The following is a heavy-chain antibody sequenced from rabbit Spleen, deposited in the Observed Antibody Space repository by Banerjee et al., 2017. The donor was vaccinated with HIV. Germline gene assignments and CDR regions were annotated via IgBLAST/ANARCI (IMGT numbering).Heavy chain of an antibody. D-gene: IGHD1-1*01. CDR3: ARDLVAVIGWNFNL. Sequence: QEQLEESGGGLVKPEGSLTLTCKASGFSFSDRDVMCWVRQAPGKGLEWIACINTATGKPVYASWAKGRFTISKPSSTTVTLQMTSLTAADTATYFCARDLVAVIGWNFNLWGQGTLVTVS. CDR1: GFSFSDRDV. V-gene: IGHV1S45*01. J-gene: IGHJ4*01. CDR2: INTATGKP.